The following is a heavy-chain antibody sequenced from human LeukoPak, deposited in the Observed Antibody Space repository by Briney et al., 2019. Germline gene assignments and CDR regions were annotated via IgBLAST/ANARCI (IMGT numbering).Heavy chain of an antibody. Sequence: SETLSLTCAVYGGSFSGYYWSWIRQPPGKGLEWIGEINHSGSTNYNSSLKSRVTISVDTSKNQFSLKLSSVTAADTAVYYCARGAGLWWLRGNAFDIWGQGTMVTVSS. D-gene: IGHD4/OR15-4a*01. J-gene: IGHJ3*02. V-gene: IGHV4-34*01. CDR1: GGSFSGYY. CDR3: ARGAGLWWLRGNAFDI. CDR2: INHSGST.